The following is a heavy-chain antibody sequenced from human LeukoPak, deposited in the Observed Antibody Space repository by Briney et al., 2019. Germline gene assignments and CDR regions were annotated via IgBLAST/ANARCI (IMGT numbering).Heavy chain of an antibody. CDR1: GYTFTIYD. CDR3: ARGGRGWLEHAFDI. D-gene: IGHD6-19*01. Sequence: ASVKVSCKASGYTFTIYDINWVRQATGQGLEWMGWMNPNSGNTGYAQKFQGRVTMTRNTSISTAYMELSSLRSEDTAVYYCARGGRGWLEHAFDIWGQGTMVTVSS. CDR2: MNPNSGNT. J-gene: IGHJ3*02. V-gene: IGHV1-8*01.